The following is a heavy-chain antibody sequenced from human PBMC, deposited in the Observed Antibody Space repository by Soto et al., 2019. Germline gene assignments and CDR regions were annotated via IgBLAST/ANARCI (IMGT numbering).Heavy chain of an antibody. Sequence: SVKVSCKASGGTFSSYAISWVRQAPGQGLEWMGGIIPIFGTANYAQKFQGRVTITADKSTSTAYMELSSLRSEDTAVYYCARGAAMYYDFWSGYYYYYGMDVWGQGTTVTVSS. CDR2: IIPIFGTA. CDR1: GGTFSSYA. V-gene: IGHV1-69*06. CDR3: ARGAAMYYDFWSGYYYYYGMDV. J-gene: IGHJ6*02. D-gene: IGHD3-3*01.